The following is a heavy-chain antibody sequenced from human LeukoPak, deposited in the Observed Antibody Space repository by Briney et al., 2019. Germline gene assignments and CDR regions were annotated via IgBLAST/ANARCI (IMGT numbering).Heavy chain of an antibody. CDR2: IYWNDDK. CDR3: AHGWRTLYYFDY. J-gene: IGHJ4*02. CDR1: GFSLSTSAVG. D-gene: IGHD1-14*01. V-gene: IGHV2-5*01. Sequence: SGPTLVKPTQTLTLTCTFSGFSLSTSAVGVGWIRQPPGKALEWLALIYWNDDKRYSPSLKSRLTITKDTSKNQVVLTMTNMDPVDTATYYCAHGWRTLYYFDYWGQGTLVTVSS.